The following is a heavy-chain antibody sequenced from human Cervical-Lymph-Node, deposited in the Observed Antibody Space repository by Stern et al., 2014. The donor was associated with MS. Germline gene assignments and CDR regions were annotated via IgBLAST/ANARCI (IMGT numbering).Heavy chain of an antibody. Sequence: EVQLVESGGGLVQPGRSLRLSCVASGFTFDDYAMHWVRQAPGQGLEWVSGISWNGGSRNSADSVQGRVTITIGHDKNSLYLQMSSLRPDDTAFYYCAKTLGRSYHDPFDMWGQGTMVIVSS. CDR2: ISWNGGSR. J-gene: IGHJ3*02. D-gene: IGHD3-16*02. CDR3: AKTLGRSYHDPFDM. CDR1: GFTFDDYA. V-gene: IGHV3-9*01.